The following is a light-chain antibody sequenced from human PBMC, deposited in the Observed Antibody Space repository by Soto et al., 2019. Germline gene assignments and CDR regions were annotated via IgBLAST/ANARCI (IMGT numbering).Light chain of an antibody. CDR2: EVT. CDR1: SSDIGAYNY. CDR3: SSYSSTSTLSV. J-gene: IGLJ1*01. Sequence: QSALAQAASVSGSPGQSITISCAGTSSDIGAYNYVSWYQQHPGKAPKLMIYEVTNRPSGVSNRFSGSKSGNTASLTISGLQAEDEADYYCSSYSSTSTLSVFGTGTKVTVL. V-gene: IGLV2-14*01.